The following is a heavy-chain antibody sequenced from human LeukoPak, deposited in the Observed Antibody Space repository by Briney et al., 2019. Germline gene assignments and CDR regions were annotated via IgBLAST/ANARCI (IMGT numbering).Heavy chain of an antibody. Sequence: SETLSLTCTVSGGSISSGGYSWSWIRQHPGKGLEWIGYIYYSGSTYYNPSLKSRVTISVDTSKNQFSLKLSPVTAADTAVYYCARDNVALSYFDYWGQGTLVTVSS. D-gene: IGHD2-15*01. CDR2: IYYSGST. J-gene: IGHJ4*02. CDR3: ARDNVALSYFDY. CDR1: GGSISSGGYS. V-gene: IGHV4-31*03.